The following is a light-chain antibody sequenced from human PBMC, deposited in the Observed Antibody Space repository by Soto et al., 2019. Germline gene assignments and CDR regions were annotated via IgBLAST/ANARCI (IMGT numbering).Light chain of an antibody. CDR2: GAS. Sequence: EIVLTQSPGTLSLSPGERATLSCRASQSVISRYLAWYQQKPGQATRLLMSGASTRAAGITDRFSGDGSGTDFTLTISRLEPEDFAVYYCQQYGTSAITFGQGTRLEIK. J-gene: IGKJ5*01. V-gene: IGKV3-20*01. CDR3: QQYGTSAIT. CDR1: QSVISRY.